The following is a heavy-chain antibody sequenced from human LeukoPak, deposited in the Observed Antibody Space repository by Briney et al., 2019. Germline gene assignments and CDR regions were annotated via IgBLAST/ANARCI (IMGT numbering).Heavy chain of an antibody. CDR2: IYFGGTT. CDR1: GFTVSSNY. J-gene: IGHJ4*02. D-gene: IGHD6-19*01. Sequence: GGSLRLSCAASGFTVSSNYMTWVRQAPGQGLEWVSVIYFGGTTYYADSVKGRFTISRDNSKNTVYLQMNSLRVEDTAVYYCASPKYTSGPFNYWGQGALVTVSS. CDR3: ASPKYTSGPFNY. V-gene: IGHV3-53*01.